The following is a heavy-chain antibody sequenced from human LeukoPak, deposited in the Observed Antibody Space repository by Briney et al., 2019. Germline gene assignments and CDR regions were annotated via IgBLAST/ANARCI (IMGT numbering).Heavy chain of an antibody. D-gene: IGHD2-21*02. CDR2: INPNSGGT. CDR1: GSTFTFYY. V-gene: IGHV1-2*02. J-gene: IGHJ5*02. CDR3: ANNRRRLHNWFDP. Sequence: ASVKVSFKASGSTFTFYYIHWVRQAHAQGLEWIGWINPNSGGTNYAQRFNGRVTTSGDTSIPTAYMELNSLTSDDTAVYYCANNRRRLHNWFDPWGQGTLVTVSS.